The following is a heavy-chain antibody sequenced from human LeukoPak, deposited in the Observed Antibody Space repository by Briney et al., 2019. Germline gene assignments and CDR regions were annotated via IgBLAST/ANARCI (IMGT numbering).Heavy chain of an antibody. CDR3: ATLHFYAMGV. CDR1: GFTVSSNY. Sequence: AGGSLRLSCAASGFTVSSNYMSWVRQAPGKGLEWISFISGSGVKRFYADSMKGRFIISKDNTRNSLYLQMNSLRAEDTAIYYCATLHFYAMGVWGQGTTVTVSS. J-gene: IGHJ6*02. V-gene: IGHV3-11*01. CDR2: ISGSGVKR.